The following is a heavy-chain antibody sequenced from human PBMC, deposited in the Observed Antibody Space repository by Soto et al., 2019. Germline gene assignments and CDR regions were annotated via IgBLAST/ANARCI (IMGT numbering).Heavy chain of an antibody. J-gene: IGHJ4*02. CDR2: FDPEDGET. CDR1: GYTLTELS. V-gene: IGHV1-24*01. D-gene: IGHD2-2*01. Sequence: QVQLVQSGAEVKKPGASVKVSCKVSGYTLTELSMHWVRQAPGKGLEWMGGFDPEDGETIYAQKFQGRVTMTDDTSTDTTYMELSSLRSEDTAVYYCATDLGFSLPDARNYFDYWGQGTLVIVSS. CDR3: ATDLGFSLPDARNYFDY.